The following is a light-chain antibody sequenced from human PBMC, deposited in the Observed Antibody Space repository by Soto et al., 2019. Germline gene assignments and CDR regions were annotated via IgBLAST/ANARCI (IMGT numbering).Light chain of an antibody. CDR1: QSLVHSDGIAY. V-gene: IGKV2-30*02. J-gene: IGKJ5*01. Sequence: VVMTQSPLSLPVTLGQPTSISCRSSQSLVHSDGIAYFSWFQQRTGRSPRRLIYKVSNRDSGVPARFSGSGSGTDFAVKISRVEAEDVGVYYCMQGTHWPITFGQGTRLEIK. CDR2: KVS. CDR3: MQGTHWPIT.